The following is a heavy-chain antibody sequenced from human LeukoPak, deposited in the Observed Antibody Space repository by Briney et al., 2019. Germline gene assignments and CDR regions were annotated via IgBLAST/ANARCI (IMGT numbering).Heavy chain of an antibody. Sequence: SETLSLTCAVYGGSFSGYYWSWIRQPPGKGLEWIGEINHSGSTNYNPSLKSRVTMSVDTSKNQFSLKLSSVTAADTAVYYCARDARVWFGELLSNWFDPWGQGTLVTVSS. CDR3: ARDARVWFGELLSNWFDP. V-gene: IGHV4-34*01. CDR1: GGSFSGYY. J-gene: IGHJ5*02. CDR2: INHSGST. D-gene: IGHD3-10*01.